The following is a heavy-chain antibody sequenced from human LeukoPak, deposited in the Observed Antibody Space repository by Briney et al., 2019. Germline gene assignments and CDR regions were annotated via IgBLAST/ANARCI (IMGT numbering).Heavy chain of an antibody. CDR1: GGSISTYY. Sequence: PSETLSLTCTVSGGSISTYYWSWIRQPPGKGLEWIGYIYYSGSTNYNPSLKGRVTMSVDTSKNQFSLKLSSVTAADTAVYYCAKWSAQRGWGQGTLVTVSS. D-gene: IGHD2-8*01. CDR2: IYYSGST. V-gene: IGHV4-59*01. CDR3: AKWSAQRG. J-gene: IGHJ4*02.